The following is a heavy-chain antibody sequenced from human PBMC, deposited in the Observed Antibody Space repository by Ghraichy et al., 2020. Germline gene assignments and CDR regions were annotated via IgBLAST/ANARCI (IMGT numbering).Heavy chain of an antibody. Sequence: GGSLRLSCAASGFTFSNAWMSWVRQAPGKGLEWVGRIKSKTDGGTTDYAAPVKGRFTISRDDSKNTLYLQMNSLKTEDTAVYYCTRVLPDYDILTGYGMDVWGQGTTVTVSS. V-gene: IGHV3-15*01. CDR3: TRVLPDYDILTGYGMDV. J-gene: IGHJ6*02. D-gene: IGHD3-9*01. CDR2: IKSKTDGGTT. CDR1: GFTFSNAW.